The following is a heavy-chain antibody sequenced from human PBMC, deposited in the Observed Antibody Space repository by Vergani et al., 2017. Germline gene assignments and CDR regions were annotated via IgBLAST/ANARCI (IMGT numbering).Heavy chain of an antibody. CDR3: ARRCSTTCSTMGRAAFDI. CDR2: IHYSGTT. V-gene: IGHV4-30-4*01. D-gene: IGHD2-2*01. Sequence: QLQLQESGPGLVKPSQTLSLTCTVSGGSISSDDFYWSWIRQPPGKGLEWIGYIHYSGTTYYNSSLKSRVSMSVATSKKQFSLKMNSVTAADTAVYYCARRCSTTCSTMGRAAFDIWGQGTTVTVSS. J-gene: IGHJ3*02. CDR1: GGSISSDDFY.